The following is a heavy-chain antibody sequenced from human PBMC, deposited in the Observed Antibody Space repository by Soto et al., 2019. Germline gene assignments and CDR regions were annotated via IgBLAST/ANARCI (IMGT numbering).Heavy chain of an antibody. J-gene: IGHJ4*02. CDR1: GFTFTAYD. CDR2: ISPSGDTT. Sequence: PGGSLSLSCATSGFTFTAYDLTWVRQAPGKGLDWVSGISPSGDTTYYADSVKGRFTISRDNSKTVLYLQMNSLRAEDTAVYYCAFKGTAKPSYCGQGTLLTVSS. V-gene: IGHV3-23*01. CDR3: AFKGTAKPSY. D-gene: IGHD2-21*02.